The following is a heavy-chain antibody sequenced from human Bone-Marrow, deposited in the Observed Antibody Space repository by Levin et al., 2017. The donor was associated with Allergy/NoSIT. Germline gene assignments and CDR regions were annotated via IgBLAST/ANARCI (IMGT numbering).Heavy chain of an antibody. J-gene: IGHJ4*02. Sequence: GESLKISCAASGFTFSSYAMAWVRQAPGKGLQWVSTIRPTGYRTYYADSVEGRFTISRDDSKSTFYLQMNTLRAEDTAKYYCARESGGSGWYTVDYWGRGTLVTVSS. D-gene: IGHD6-13*01. CDR2: IRPTGYRT. V-gene: IGHV3-23*01. CDR3: ARESGGSGWYTVDY. CDR1: GFTFSSYA.